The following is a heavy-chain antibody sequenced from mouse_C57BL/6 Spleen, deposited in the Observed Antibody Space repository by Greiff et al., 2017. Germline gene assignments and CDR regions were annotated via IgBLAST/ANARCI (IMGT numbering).Heavy chain of an antibody. Sequence: EVKLMESGGGLVKPGGSLKLSCAASGFTFSDYGMPWVRQAPEKGLEWVAYISSGSSTIYYADTVKGRFTISRDNAKNTLFLQMTRQRYEDTAMYYSARRGVVAPDAMDYWGQGTSVTVSS. CDR1: GFTFSDYG. J-gene: IGHJ4*01. V-gene: IGHV5-17*01. CDR2: ISSGSSTI. CDR3: ARRGVVAPDAMDY. D-gene: IGHD1-1*01.